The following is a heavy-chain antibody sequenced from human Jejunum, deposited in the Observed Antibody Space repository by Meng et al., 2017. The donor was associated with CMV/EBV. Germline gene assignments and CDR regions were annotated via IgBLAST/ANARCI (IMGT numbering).Heavy chain of an antibody. D-gene: IGHD1-26*01. J-gene: IGHJ4*02. CDR1: NSLNW. V-gene: IGHV4-4*01. CDR2: VSPTASS. Sequence: NSLNWGSWLRQPPGKGLEWVGEVSPTASSNYNPSLKSRLSIFLDSSKNQFSLQLWSLTAADTAVYFCARGRSTRTTSYEGAFDYWGQGILVTVSS. CDR3: ARGRSTRTTSYEGAFDY.